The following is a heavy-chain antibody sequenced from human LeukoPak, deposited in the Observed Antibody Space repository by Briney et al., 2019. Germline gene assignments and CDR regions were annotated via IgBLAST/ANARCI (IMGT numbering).Heavy chain of an antibody. Sequence: PSETLSLTCTVSGGSISSYYWSWVRQPPGKGREWIGFVYYTGSTNYSPSLKSRVSISVDTSKNQFSLKLRSVTAADTAVYYCARISSSNWYNERGAFDVWGQGTMVTVSS. V-gene: IGHV4-59*01. D-gene: IGHD6-13*01. J-gene: IGHJ3*01. CDR3: ARISSSNWYNERGAFDV. CDR2: VYYTGST. CDR1: GGSISSYY.